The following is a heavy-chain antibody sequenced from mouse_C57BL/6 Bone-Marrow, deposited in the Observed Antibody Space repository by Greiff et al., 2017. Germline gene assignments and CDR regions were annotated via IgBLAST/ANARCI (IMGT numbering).Heavy chain of an antibody. CDR3: ARWRRNYDY. CDR1: GYAFSSSW. J-gene: IGHJ2*01. Sequence: LQESGPELVKPGASVKISCKASGYAFSSSWMNWVKQRPGKGLEWIGRIYPGDGDTNYNGKFKGKATLTADKSSSTAYMQLSSLTSEDSAVYYYARWRRNYDYWGQGTTLTVSS. D-gene: IGHD2-1*01. V-gene: IGHV1-82*01. CDR2: IYPGDGDT.